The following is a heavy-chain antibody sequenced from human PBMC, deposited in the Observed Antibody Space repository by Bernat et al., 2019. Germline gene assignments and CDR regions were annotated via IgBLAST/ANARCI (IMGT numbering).Heavy chain of an antibody. CDR1: GFTFSSYS. D-gene: IGHD4-17*01. Sequence: EVQLVESGGGLVQPGGSLRLSCAASGFTFSSYSMNWVRQAPGKGLEWVSYISSSSTIYYADSVKGRFTISRDNAKNSLYLQMNSLRDEDTAVYYCARVEWATYGDYAGVWGQGTLVTVSS. CDR2: ISSSSTI. V-gene: IGHV3-48*02. J-gene: IGHJ4*02. CDR3: ARVEWATYGDYAGV.